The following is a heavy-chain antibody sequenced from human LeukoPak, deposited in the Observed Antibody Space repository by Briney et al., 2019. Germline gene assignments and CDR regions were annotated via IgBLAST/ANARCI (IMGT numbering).Heavy chain of an antibody. J-gene: IGHJ4*02. V-gene: IGHV3-23*01. CDR3: ARGYCSSTSCRFDY. D-gene: IGHD2-2*01. CDR1: GFTFSSYA. CDR2: ISGSGDST. Sequence: PGGSLRLSCAASGFTFSSYAMSWVRQAPGKGLEWVSAISGSGDSTYYADSVKGRFTISRDNSKNTLYLQMNSLRAEDTAVYYCARGYCSSTSCRFDYWGQGTLVTVSS.